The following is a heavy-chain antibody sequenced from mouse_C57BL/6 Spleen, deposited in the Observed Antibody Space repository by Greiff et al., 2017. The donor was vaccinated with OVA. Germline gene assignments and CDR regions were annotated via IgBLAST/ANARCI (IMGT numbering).Heavy chain of an antibody. CDR3: ARDYYSNAMDY. CDR2: IYPGDGDT. V-gene: IGHV1-82*01. CDR1: GYAFSSSW. J-gene: IGHJ4*01. Sequence: VQLQQSGPELVKPGASVKISCKASGYAFSSSWMNWVKQRPGKGLEWIGRIYPGDGDTNYNGKFKGKATLTADKSSSTAYMQLSSLTSEDSAVYFCARDYYSNAMDYWGQGTSVTVSS. D-gene: IGHD2-5*01.